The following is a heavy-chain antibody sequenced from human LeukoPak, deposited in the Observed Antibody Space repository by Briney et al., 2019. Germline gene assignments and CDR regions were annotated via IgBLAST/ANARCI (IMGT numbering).Heavy chain of an antibody. Sequence: SETLSLTCAVYGGSFSGYYWSWIRQPPGKGLEWIGEINHSGSTNYNPSLKSRVTISVDTSKNQFSLKLSSVTAADTAVYYCARGSYSSSWFPPNSFDYWGQGTLVTVSS. CDR2: INHSGST. D-gene: IGHD6-13*01. CDR1: GGSFSGYY. CDR3: ARGSYSSSWFPPNSFDY. J-gene: IGHJ4*02. V-gene: IGHV4-34*01.